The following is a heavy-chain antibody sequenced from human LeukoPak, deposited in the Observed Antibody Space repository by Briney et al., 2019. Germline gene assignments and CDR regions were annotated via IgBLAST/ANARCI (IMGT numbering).Heavy chain of an antibody. V-gene: IGHV3-66*02. Sequence: GGSLRLSCAASRFTVSSNYMSWVRQAPGKGLEWVSVIYSGGSTYYADSVKGRFTISRDNSKNTLYLQMNSLRPEDTAVYYCARDLRLTTIFGVVSNWGQGTLVTVSS. D-gene: IGHD3-3*01. CDR3: ARDLRLTTIFGVVSN. CDR2: IYSGGST. J-gene: IGHJ4*02. CDR1: RFTVSSNY.